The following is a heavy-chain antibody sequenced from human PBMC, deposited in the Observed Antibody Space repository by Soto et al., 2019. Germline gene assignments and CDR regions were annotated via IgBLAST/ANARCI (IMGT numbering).Heavy chain of an antibody. V-gene: IGHV4-59*01. D-gene: IGHD5-12*01. CDR3: AREVAPPNYYYYGMDV. Sequence: SETLSLTCTVSGGSISIYYWSWIRQPPGKGLEWIGYIYYSGSTNYNPSLKSRVTISVDTSKNQFSLKLSSVTAADTAVYYCAREVAPPNYYYYGMDVWGQGTTVTVSS. J-gene: IGHJ6*02. CDR1: GGSISIYY. CDR2: IYYSGST.